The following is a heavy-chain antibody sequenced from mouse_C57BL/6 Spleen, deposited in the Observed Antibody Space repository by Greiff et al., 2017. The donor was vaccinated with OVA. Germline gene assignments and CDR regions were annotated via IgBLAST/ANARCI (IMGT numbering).Heavy chain of an antibody. Sequence: QVQLKQPGAELVRPGTSVKLSCKASGYTFTSYWMHWVKQRPGQGLEWIGVIDPSDSYTNYNQKFKGKATLTVDTSSSTAYMQLSSLTSEDSAVYYCAGGDYGLAYWGQGTLVTVSA. CDR2: IDPSDSYT. V-gene: IGHV1-59*01. J-gene: IGHJ3*01. D-gene: IGHD2-4*01. CDR3: AGGDYGLAY. CDR1: GYTFTSYW.